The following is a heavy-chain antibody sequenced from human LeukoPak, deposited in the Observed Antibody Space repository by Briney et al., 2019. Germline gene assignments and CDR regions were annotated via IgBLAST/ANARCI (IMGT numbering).Heavy chain of an antibody. D-gene: IGHD2/OR15-2a*01. V-gene: IGHV3-23*01. CDR3: AKDNSSPYYYYYMDV. Sequence: GGSLRPSCAASGFTFSSYAMSWVRQAPGKGLEWVSAISGSGGSTYYADSVKGRFTISRDNSKNTLYLQMNSLRAEDTAVYYCAKDNSSPYYYYYMDVWGKGTTVTVSS. CDR2: ISGSGGST. CDR1: GFTFSSYA. J-gene: IGHJ6*03.